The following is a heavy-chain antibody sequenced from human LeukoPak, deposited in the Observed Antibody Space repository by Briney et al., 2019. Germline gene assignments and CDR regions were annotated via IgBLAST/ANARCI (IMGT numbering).Heavy chain of an antibody. D-gene: IGHD5-18*01. V-gene: IGHV3-53*01. CDR2: IYTGGGR. J-gene: IGHJ4*02. CDR1: GFTVSSYY. CDR3: AKDRRRGYSYGYSRGLDDY. Sequence: PGGSLRLSCAASGFTVSSYYMNWVRQAPGKELEWVSVIYTGGGRYYADSVRGRFTISRDTSKNMVFLQMNSLRVEDTAVYYCAKDRRRGYSYGYSRGLDDYWGQGTLVTVSS.